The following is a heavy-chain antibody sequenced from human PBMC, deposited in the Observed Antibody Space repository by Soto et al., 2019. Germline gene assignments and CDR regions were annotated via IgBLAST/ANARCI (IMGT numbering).Heavy chain of an antibody. V-gene: IGHV4-59*12. CDR3: ASSHAGAHITAAVH. CDR1: GGSISGYY. CDR2: IYHSGST. D-gene: IGHD6-13*01. J-gene: IGHJ4*02. Sequence: SETLSLTCTVSGGSISGYYWSWLRQPPGKGLEWIGYIYHSGSTYYNPSLKSRVTISVDRSKNQFSLKLGSVTAADTAVYYCASSHAGAHITAAVHWGQGTLVTVSS.